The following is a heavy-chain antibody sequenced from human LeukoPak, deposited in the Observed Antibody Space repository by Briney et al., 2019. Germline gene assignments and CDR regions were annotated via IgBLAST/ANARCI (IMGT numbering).Heavy chain of an antibody. V-gene: IGHV4-34*01. D-gene: IGHD2-2*01. J-gene: IGHJ6*04. CDR1: GGSFSGYY. CDR3: ARDRGYCSSTSCPGVDV. CDR2: INHSGST. Sequence: SETLSLTCAVYGGSFSGYYWSWIRQPPGKGLQWIGEINHSGSTNYNPSLKSRVTISVDTSKNQFSLKLSSVTAADTAVYYCARDRGYCSSTSCPGVDVWGKGTMVTVSS.